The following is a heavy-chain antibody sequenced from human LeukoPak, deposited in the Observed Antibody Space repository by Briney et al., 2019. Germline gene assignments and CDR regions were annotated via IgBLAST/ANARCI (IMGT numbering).Heavy chain of an antibody. Sequence: GGSLRLSCAASGFTFSSYAMHWVRQAPGKGLEYVSAISSNGGSTYYANSVKGRFTISRDNSKNTLYLQVGSLRAEDMAVYYCARTALSGALDFDYWGQGTLVTVSS. D-gene: IGHD1-26*01. V-gene: IGHV3-64*01. CDR1: GFTFSSYA. CDR2: ISSNGGST. CDR3: ARTALSGALDFDY. J-gene: IGHJ4*02.